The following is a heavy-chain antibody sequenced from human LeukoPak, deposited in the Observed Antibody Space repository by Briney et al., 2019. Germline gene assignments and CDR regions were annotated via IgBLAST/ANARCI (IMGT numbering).Heavy chain of an antibody. J-gene: IGHJ3*02. D-gene: IGHD3-22*01. CDR2: ISAYNGNT. V-gene: IGHV1-18*01. CDR3: ARDFNTAGYYDSEDAFDI. Sequence: GASVKVSCKASGYAVTSYGISWGRQAPGQGNEWMGWISAYNGNTNYAQKLQGRVTMTTDTSTSTAYMELRSLRSDDTAVYYCARDFNTAGYYDSEDAFDIWGQGTMVTVSS. CDR1: GYAVTSYG.